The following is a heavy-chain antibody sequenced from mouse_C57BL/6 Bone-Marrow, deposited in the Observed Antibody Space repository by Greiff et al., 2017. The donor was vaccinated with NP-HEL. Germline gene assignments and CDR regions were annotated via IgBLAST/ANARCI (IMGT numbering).Heavy chain of an antibody. CDR3: ARPRKVYFDY. Sequence: VKVVESDAELVKPGASVKISCKASGYTFTDHTIHWMKQRPEQGLEWIGYIYPRDGSTKYNEKFKGKATLTADKSSSTAYMQLNSLTSEDSAVYFCARPRKVYFDYWGQGTTLTVSS. V-gene: IGHV1-78*01. CDR1: GYTFTDHT. J-gene: IGHJ2*01. CDR2: IYPRDGST.